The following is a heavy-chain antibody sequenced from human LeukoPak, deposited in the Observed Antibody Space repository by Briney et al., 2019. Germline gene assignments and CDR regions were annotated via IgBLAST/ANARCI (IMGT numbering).Heavy chain of an antibody. J-gene: IGHJ3*02. CDR3: AKEYGSGSYSRNAFDI. CDR1: GFTFSRFS. CDR2: ISGGRSYI. D-gene: IGHD3-10*01. Sequence: GGSLRLSCEASGFTFSRFSMNWIRQAPGKGLEWVSSISGGRSYIYYADSVRGRFTISRDNAKNSLYLEMNGLRAEDTAVYYCAKEYGSGSYSRNAFDIWGQGTMVTVSS. V-gene: IGHV3-21*06.